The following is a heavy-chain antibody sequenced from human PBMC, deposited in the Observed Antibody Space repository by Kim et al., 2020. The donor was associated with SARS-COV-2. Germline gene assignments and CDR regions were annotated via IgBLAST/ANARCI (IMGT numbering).Heavy chain of an antibody. Sequence: SETLSLTCTVSGGSISSYYWSWIRQPPGKGLEWIGYIYYSGSTNYNPSLKSRVTISVDTSKNQFSLKLSSVTAADTAVYYCARGSSWPSNYYYYYGMDVWGQGTTVTVSS. CDR1: GGSISSYY. V-gene: IGHV4-59*13. D-gene: IGHD6-13*01. CDR2: IYYSGST. CDR3: ARGSSWPSNYYYYYGMDV. J-gene: IGHJ6*02.